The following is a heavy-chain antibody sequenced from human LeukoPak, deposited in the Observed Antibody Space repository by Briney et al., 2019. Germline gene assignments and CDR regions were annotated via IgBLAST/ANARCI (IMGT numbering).Heavy chain of an antibody. J-gene: IGHJ6*03. CDR2: IYYSGST. CDR1: GGSISSSSYY. CDR3: ARQGYDSSGYQDYYCYYYMDV. V-gene: IGHV4-39*01. D-gene: IGHD3-22*01. Sequence: SETLSLTCTVSGGSISSSSYYWGWIRQPPGKGLEWIGSIYYSGSTYYNPSLKSRVTISVDTSKNQFSLKLSSVTAADTAVYYCARQGYDSSGYQDYYCYYYMDVWGKGTTVTVSS.